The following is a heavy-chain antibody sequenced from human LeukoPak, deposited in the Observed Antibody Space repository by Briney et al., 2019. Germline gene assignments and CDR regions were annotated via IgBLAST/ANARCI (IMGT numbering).Heavy chain of an antibody. Sequence: GGSLRLSCAASGFTVSSNYMSWVRQAPGKGLKWVSIIYSSGSTYYADSVKGRFTISRDNSKNTLYLQMNSLRAEDTAVYHCAREALGGGGYWGQGTLVTVSS. D-gene: IGHD3-10*01. CDR2: IYSSGST. CDR3: AREALGGGGY. CDR1: GFTVSSNY. J-gene: IGHJ4*02. V-gene: IGHV3-66*01.